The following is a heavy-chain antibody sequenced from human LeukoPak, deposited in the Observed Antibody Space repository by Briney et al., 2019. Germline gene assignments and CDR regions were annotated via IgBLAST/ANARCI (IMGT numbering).Heavy chain of an antibody. Sequence: VGSLRLSCAASGFTFSDYYMSWIRQAPGKGLEWVSYISSSGSTIYYADSVKGRFTISRDNAKNSLYLQMNSLRAEDTAVYYCTSGIAAAGSSYYYYMDVWGKGTTVTVSS. CDR1: GFTFSDYY. CDR2: ISSSGSTI. CDR3: TSGIAAAGSSYYYYMDV. J-gene: IGHJ6*03. V-gene: IGHV3-11*01. D-gene: IGHD6-13*01.